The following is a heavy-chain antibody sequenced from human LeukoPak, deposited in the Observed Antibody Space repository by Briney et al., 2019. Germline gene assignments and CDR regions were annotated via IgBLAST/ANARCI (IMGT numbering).Heavy chain of an antibody. D-gene: IGHD6-13*01. Sequence: SQTLSLTCTVSGGSISSGGYYWSWIRQPPGKGLEWIGTISYSGSTYYNPSLKSRVTMAVDTSKNQFSLKVSSVTTADTAVYYCTRDLSSAWFYYWGQGTLVTVSS. V-gene: IGHV4-39*07. CDR3: TRDLSSAWFYY. CDR1: GGSISSGGYY. CDR2: ISYSGST. J-gene: IGHJ4*02.